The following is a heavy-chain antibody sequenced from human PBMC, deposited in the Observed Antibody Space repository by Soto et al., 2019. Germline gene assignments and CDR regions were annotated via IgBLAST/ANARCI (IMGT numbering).Heavy chain of an antibody. CDR3: ARIPFDHVWGTDRYSPNFDY. D-gene: IGHD3-16*02. CDR2: ISGSGGST. J-gene: IGHJ4*02. Sequence: GGSLRLSCAASGFTFSSYAMSWVRQAPGKGLEWVSAISGSGGSTYYADSVKGRFTISRDNSKNTLFLQVNSLRAEDTAVYYCARIPFDHVWGTDRYSPNFDYWGQGTQVTVSS. CDR1: GFTFSSYA. V-gene: IGHV3-23*01.